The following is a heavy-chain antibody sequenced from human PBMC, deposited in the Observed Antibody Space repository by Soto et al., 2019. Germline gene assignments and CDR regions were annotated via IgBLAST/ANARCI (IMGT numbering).Heavy chain of an antibody. CDR2: ISAYNGNT. D-gene: IGHD4-4*01. Sequence: QVQLVQSGAEVKKPGASVKVSCKASGYTFTSYGITWVRQAPGQGCERLGWISAYNGNTNYAQKLQGRVTMTTDTTTSTADMELRSLRSDDTAVYYCARWGSDYSNYSGWFDPWGQGTLVTVSS. CDR3: ARWGSDYSNYSGWFDP. J-gene: IGHJ5*02. V-gene: IGHV1-18*01. CDR1: GYTFTSYG.